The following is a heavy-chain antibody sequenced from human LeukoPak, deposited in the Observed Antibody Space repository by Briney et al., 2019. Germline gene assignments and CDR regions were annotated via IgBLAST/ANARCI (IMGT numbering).Heavy chain of an antibody. CDR1: GYTFTSYD. CDR3: ARGPQRLVWEDWFDP. D-gene: IGHD6-13*01. J-gene: IGHJ5*02. Sequence: GASVNVSCKASGYTFTSYDINWVRQATGQGLEWMGWMNPNSGNTGYAQKFQGRVTMTRNTSISTAYMELSSLRSEDTAVYYCARGPQRLVWEDWFDPWGQGTLVTVSS. CDR2: MNPNSGNT. V-gene: IGHV1-8*01.